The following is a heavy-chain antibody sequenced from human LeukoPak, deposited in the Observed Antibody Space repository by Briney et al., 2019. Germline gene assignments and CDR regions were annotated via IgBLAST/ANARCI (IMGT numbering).Heavy chain of an antibody. Sequence: ASVKVSCKASGYTFTSYGISWVRQAPGQGLEWMGWISAYNGNTSYAQKLQGRVTMTTDTSTSTAYMELRSLRSDDTAVYYCARADIIVGATGDFDYWGQGTLVTVSS. V-gene: IGHV1-18*01. D-gene: IGHD1-26*01. CDR1: GYTFTSYG. J-gene: IGHJ4*02. CDR2: ISAYNGNT. CDR3: ARADIIVGATGDFDY.